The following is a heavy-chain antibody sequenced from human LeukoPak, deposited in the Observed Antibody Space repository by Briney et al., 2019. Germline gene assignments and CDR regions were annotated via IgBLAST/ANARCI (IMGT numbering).Heavy chain of an antibody. CDR1: GGSISSGDYY. CDR2: INHSGST. Sequence: SETLSLTCTVSGGSISSGDYYWSWIRQPPGKGLEWIGEINHSGSTNYNPSLKSRVTISVDTSKNQFSLKLSSVTAADTAVYYCASRPPRSSSRVDFFDYWGQGTLVTVSS. J-gene: IGHJ4*02. V-gene: IGHV4-39*07. D-gene: IGHD6-6*01. CDR3: ASRPPRSSSRVDFFDY.